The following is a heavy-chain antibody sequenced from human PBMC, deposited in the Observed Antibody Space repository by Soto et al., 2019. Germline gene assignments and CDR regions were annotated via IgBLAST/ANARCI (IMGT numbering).Heavy chain of an antibody. Sequence: PSETLSLTCAVSGGSISSTNWWTWVRQSPGRGLEWIGELYHSGTTNYSPSLKSRVNIAVDMSKNHLSLTLISVTAADTAVYYCAFSVTADFDYWGKGILVTVSS. V-gene: IGHV4-4*02. D-gene: IGHD4-4*01. J-gene: IGHJ4*02. CDR1: GGSISSTNW. CDR3: AFSVTADFDY. CDR2: LYHSGTT.